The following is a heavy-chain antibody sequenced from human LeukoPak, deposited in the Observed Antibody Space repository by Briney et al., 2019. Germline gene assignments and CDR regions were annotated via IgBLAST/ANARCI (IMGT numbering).Heavy chain of an antibody. Sequence: PGGSLRLSCAASGFTFDDYGMNWVRQGPGKGLEWVSGINWSGGSTGYADSVKGRFTISRDNAKYSLYLQMNSLRAEDTAVYYCARGTPTTRDFDSWGQGTLVTVSS. J-gene: IGHJ4*02. V-gene: IGHV3-20*04. CDR3: ARGTPTTRDFDS. D-gene: IGHD4-11*01. CDR2: INWSGGST. CDR1: GFTFDDYG.